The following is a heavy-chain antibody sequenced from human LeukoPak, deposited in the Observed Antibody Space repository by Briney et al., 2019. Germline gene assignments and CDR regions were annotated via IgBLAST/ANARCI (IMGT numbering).Heavy chain of an antibody. Sequence: GGSLRLSCAASGYTFSASPMHWVRQASGKGLEWVGRITGTHATAYSATVKGRFTISRDDSKYTTYLQMNSLETDDTAVYYCVRGPEYYYDSSSGNYWGQGTLVTVSS. CDR1: GYTFSASP. D-gene: IGHD3-22*01. J-gene: IGHJ4*02. CDR2: ITGTHAT. CDR3: VRGPEYYYDSSSGNY. V-gene: IGHV3-73*01.